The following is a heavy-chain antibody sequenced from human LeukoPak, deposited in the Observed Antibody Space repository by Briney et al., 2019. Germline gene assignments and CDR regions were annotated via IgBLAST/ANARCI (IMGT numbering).Heavy chain of an antibody. CDR3: AKDLVTWASGNWYFDL. CDR2: KKEDGSEK. Sequence: GGSLSLSCVAAGFTFTKYCMSWVRQAPGKGLEWVANKKEDGSEKQYIDSVKGRFTISRDNAMNSLYLQMNSLRAEDTAVYYCAKDLVTWASGNWYFDLWGRGTLVTVSS. J-gene: IGHJ2*01. CDR1: GFTFTKYC. D-gene: IGHD2-21*02. V-gene: IGHV3-7*03.